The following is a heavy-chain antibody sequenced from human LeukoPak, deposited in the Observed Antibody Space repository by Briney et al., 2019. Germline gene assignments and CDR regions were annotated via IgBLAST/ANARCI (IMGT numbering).Heavy chain of an antibody. V-gene: IGHV4-34*01. J-gene: IGHJ4*02. D-gene: IGHD6-6*01. CDR2: INHSGST. CDR1: GGSFSGYY. CDR3: ARDRGGSSSDFDF. Sequence: PSETLSLTCAVYGGSFSGYYWSWIRQPPGKGLEWIGEINHSGSTNYNPSLKSRVTISVDTSKNQFSLKLSSVTAADTAVYYCARDRGGSSSDFDFWGQGTLVTVSS.